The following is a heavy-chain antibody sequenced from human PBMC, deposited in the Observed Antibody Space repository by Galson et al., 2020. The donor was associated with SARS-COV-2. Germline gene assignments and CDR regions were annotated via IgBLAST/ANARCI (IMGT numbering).Heavy chain of an antibody. V-gene: IGHV3-21*01. CDR1: GFTFSSYS. CDR3: ASNMDIVVVPAAPNNYYYYGMDV. Sequence: GESLKISCAASGFTFSSYSMNWVRQAPGKGLEWVSSISSSSSYIYYADSVKGRFTISRDNSKNSLYLQMNSLRAEDTAVYYCASNMDIVVVPAAPNNYYYYGMDVWGQGTTVTVSS. J-gene: IGHJ6*02. CDR2: ISSSSSYI. D-gene: IGHD2-2*03.